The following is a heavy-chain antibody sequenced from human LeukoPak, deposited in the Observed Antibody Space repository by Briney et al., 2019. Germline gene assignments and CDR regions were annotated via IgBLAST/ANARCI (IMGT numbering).Heavy chain of an antibody. V-gene: IGHV3-53*01. CDR3: ARGDDSGYYDYFGY. D-gene: IGHD3-22*01. Sequence: GGSLRLSCAASGFTVDSNYLSWVRQAPGKGLEWVSTIYTGGNTYYAASVKGRFTISRDFSKNTVFLHMNSLRAEDTAMYYCARGDDSGYYDYFGYWGQGALVTVSS. CDR2: IYTGGNT. CDR1: GFTVDSNY. J-gene: IGHJ4*02.